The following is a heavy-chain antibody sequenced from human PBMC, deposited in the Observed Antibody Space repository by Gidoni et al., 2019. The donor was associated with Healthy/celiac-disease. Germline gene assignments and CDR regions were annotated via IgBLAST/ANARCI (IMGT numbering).Heavy chain of an antibody. J-gene: IGHJ3*02. Sequence: EVQQPGSSVKVSCKASVGTFSSYAISWVRQDPGQGLEWMGGIIPIFGTANHAQKFQGRVTITADESTSTAYMERSRLRFEDTAVYYCARETREYDILTGYYPYDAFDIWGQGTRVTVSS. D-gene: IGHD3-9*01. V-gene: IGHV1-69*01. CDR3: ARETREYDILTGYYPYDAFDI. CDR2: IIPIFGTA. CDR1: VGTFSSYA.